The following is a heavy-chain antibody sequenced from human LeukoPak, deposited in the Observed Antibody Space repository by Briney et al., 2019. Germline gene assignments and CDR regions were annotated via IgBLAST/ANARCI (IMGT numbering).Heavy chain of an antibody. CDR3: ARLASCGYNYGCRSHFDY. D-gene: IGHD5-18*01. Sequence: PSETLSLTCTVSGGSISSYYWSCIRQPPGKGLEYIGYIYYRGSTNYNPSLKSRVTISVDTSKNQFSLKPSSVTAADTAVYYCARLASCGYNYGCRSHFDYWGQGTLVTVSS. CDR1: GGSISSYY. CDR2: IYYRGST. V-gene: IGHV4-59*08. J-gene: IGHJ4*02.